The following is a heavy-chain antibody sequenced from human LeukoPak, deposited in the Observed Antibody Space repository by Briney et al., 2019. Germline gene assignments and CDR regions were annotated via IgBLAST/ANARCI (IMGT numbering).Heavy chain of an antibody. J-gene: IGHJ4*02. CDR3: AKGDSSGWLFDY. D-gene: IGHD6-19*01. CDR2: ISGSGGST. CDR1: GFSFSSYA. V-gene: IGHV3-23*01. Sequence: GGPLRLSCAASGFSFSSYAMSWARQAPGKGLEWVLSISGSGGSTYYADSVKGRLTISRDNSKNTLSLQMSSLRAEDTAVYYCAKGDSSGWLFDYWGQGTLVTVSS.